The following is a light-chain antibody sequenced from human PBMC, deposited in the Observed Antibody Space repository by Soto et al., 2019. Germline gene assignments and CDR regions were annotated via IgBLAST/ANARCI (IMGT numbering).Light chain of an antibody. J-gene: IGLJ3*02. CDR3: NSYAGSNNWV. V-gene: IGLV2-8*01. Sequence: QSALTQPASVSGSPGQSITISCTGTSSDVGGYNYVSWYQQHPGKAPKLMIYEVSKRPSGVPDRFSGSKSGNTASLTVSGLQAEDEPDYYCNSYAGSNNWVFGGGTKLTVL. CDR2: EVS. CDR1: SSDVGGYNY.